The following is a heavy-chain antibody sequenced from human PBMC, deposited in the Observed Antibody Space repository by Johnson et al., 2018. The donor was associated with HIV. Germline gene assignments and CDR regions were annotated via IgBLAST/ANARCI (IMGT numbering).Heavy chain of an antibody. V-gene: IGHV3-30-3*01. J-gene: IGHJ3*02. CDR2: ISYDGSNK. CDR3: ARDRGVVVLHGAFDI. Sequence: QVQLVESGGGVVQPGRSLRLSCAASGFTFSSYAMHWVRQAPGKGLEWVAVISYDGSNKYYADSVKGRFTISRDNSKNTLYLQVNSLRAEDTAVYYCARDRGVVVLHGAFDIWGQGTMVTVSS. CDR1: GFTFSSYA. D-gene: IGHD2-2*01.